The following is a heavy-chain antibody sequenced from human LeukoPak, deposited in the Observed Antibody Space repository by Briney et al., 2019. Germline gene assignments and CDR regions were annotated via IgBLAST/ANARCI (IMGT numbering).Heavy chain of an antibody. Sequence: SETLSLTCAVYGGSFSGYYWSWIRQPPGKGLEWIGEINHSGSTNYNPSLKSRATISVDTSKNQFSLKLSSVTAADTAVYYCVRGRYSSGWFKDKNWFDPWGQGIPVTVSS. V-gene: IGHV4-34*01. CDR1: GGSFSGYY. CDR3: VRGRYSSGWFKDKNWFDP. D-gene: IGHD6-19*01. CDR2: INHSGST. J-gene: IGHJ5*02.